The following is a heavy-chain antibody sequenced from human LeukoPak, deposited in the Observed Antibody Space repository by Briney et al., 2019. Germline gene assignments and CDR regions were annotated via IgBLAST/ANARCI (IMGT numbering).Heavy chain of an antibody. Sequence: PPGRSLRLSCAASGFTFDDYAMHWVRQAPGKGLEWVSGISWNSGSIGYADSVKGRFTISRDNAKNSLYLQMNSLRAEDTALYYWAASNWNLHYFDYWGQGTLVTVSS. CDR2: ISWNSGSI. J-gene: IGHJ4*02. D-gene: IGHD1-1*01. CDR1: GFTFDDYA. CDR3: AASNWNLHYFDY. V-gene: IGHV3-9*01.